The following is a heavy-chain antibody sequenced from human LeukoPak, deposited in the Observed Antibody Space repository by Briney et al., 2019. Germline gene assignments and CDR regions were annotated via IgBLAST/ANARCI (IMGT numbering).Heavy chain of an antibody. J-gene: IGHJ4*02. CDR1: GVTVSSSY. V-gene: IGHV3-66*02. D-gene: IGHD6-13*01. CDR2: IYSGGST. CDR3: ARDSNYDY. Sequence: GGSLRLSCVVSGVTVSSSYMSWVRQAPGKGLEWVSVIYSGGSTDYADSVKGRFTIARDNSKNTLYLQMNSLRAEDTAVYYCARDSNYDYWGQGTLVTVSS.